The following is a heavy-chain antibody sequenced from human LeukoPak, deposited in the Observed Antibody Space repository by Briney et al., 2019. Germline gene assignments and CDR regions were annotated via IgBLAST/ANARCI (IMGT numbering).Heavy chain of an antibody. CDR3: ARNVWGSYRPDDAFDI. Sequence: GESLKISCKGSGYSFTSYWIAWVRQMPGKGLEWMGIIYPGDSDTRYSPSFQGQVTISVDKSISTAYLQWSSLEASDTAMYYCARNVWGSYRPDDAFDIWGQGTMVTVSS. CDR2: IYPGDSDT. D-gene: IGHD3-16*02. CDR1: GYSFTSYW. V-gene: IGHV5-51*01. J-gene: IGHJ3*02.